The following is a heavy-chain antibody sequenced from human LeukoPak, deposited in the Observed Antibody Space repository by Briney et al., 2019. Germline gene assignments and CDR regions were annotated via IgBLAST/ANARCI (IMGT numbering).Heavy chain of an antibody. V-gene: IGHV4-59*01. CDR3: ARVRIFGVLPNWFDP. Sequence: SETLSLTCTVSGGSISSYYWSWIRQPPGKGLEWIGYIYYSGSTNYNPSLKSRVTISVDTSKNQFSLKLSSVTAADTAVYYCARVRIFGVLPNWFDPWGQGTLVTVSS. CDR2: IYYSGST. D-gene: IGHD3-3*01. CDR1: GGSISSYY. J-gene: IGHJ5*02.